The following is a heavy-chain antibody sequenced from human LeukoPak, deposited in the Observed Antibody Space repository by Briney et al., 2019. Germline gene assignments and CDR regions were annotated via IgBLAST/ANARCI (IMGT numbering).Heavy chain of an antibody. V-gene: IGHV4-39*01. Sequence: SETLSLACTVSGGSISSSSYYWGWIRQPPGKGLEWIGSIYYSGSTYYNPSLKSRVTISVDTSKNQFSLKLSSVTAADTAVYYCARLPIGDYYFDYWGQGTLVTVSS. CDR1: GGSISSSSYY. CDR3: ARLPIGDYYFDY. J-gene: IGHJ4*02. CDR2: IYYSGST. D-gene: IGHD4-17*01.